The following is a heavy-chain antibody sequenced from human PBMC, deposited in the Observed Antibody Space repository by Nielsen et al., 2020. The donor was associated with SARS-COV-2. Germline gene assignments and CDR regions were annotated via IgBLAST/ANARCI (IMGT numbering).Heavy chain of an antibody. V-gene: IGHV1-69*01. CDR3: ARDSSLTMLRGGSYYMDV. Sequence: WVRQAPGQGLEWMEGIIPIFGTANYAQKFQGRVTITADESTSTAYMELSSLRSEDTAVYYCARDSSLTMLRGGSYYMDVWGKGTTVTVSS. J-gene: IGHJ6*03. D-gene: IGHD3-10*01. CDR2: IIPIFGTA.